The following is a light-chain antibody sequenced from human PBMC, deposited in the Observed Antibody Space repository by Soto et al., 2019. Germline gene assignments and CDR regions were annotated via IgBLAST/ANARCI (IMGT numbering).Light chain of an antibody. V-gene: IGLV2-8*01. Sequence: QSVLTQRLSASGSLGQSVTISCTGTKNDIVVYDFVSWYQRHPGKAPRLIIYEVVQRPSGVPDRFSGSKSGNTASLTVSGLQAADEADYFCKSYAGSNTYVFGSGTRSPS. CDR1: KNDIVVYDF. CDR3: KSYAGSNTYV. J-gene: IGLJ1*01. CDR2: EVV.